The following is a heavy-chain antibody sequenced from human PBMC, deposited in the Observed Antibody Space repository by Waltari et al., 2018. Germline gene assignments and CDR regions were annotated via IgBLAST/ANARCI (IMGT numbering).Heavy chain of an antibody. Sequence: EAQLLESGGTLVQPGGSLRLSCAASGFTFSSYAMSLVRQAPGKGLEWVSIIYSGGSTTYYADSVKGRFIISRDNSKSTLSLQMNSLRAEDTAVYYCAKAPIAARPYYFDYWGQGTLVTVSS. D-gene: IGHD6-6*01. CDR3: AKAPIAARPYYFDY. CDR1: GFTFSSYA. V-gene: IGHV3-23*03. J-gene: IGHJ4*02. CDR2: IYSGGSTT.